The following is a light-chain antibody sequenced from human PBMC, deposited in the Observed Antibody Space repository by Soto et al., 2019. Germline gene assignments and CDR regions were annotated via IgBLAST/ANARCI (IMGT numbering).Light chain of an antibody. CDR2: AAS. CDR3: QQRSSYWT. CDR1: QSVSNY. J-gene: IGKJ1*01. V-gene: IGKV3-11*01. Sequence: EIVLTQSPATLSLSPGERATLSCRASQSVSNYLAWYQQKPGQAPRLLIYAASNRATGIPARFSGSGSGTDFTLTISSLEPEDFAVYYWQQRSSYWTFGQGTKVEIK.